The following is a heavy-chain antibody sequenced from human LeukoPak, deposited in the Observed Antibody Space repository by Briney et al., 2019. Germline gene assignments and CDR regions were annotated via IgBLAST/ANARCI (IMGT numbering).Heavy chain of an antibody. V-gene: IGHV3-66*02. J-gene: IGHJ4*02. CDR1: GFTVSSNY. CDR2: IYSGGST. Sequence: GGSLRLSCAASGFTVSSNYMSWVRQAPGKGLEWVSVIYSGGSTYYADSVKGRFTISKDNSKNTLYLQMNSLRAEDTAVYYCARDGDGYNPPYFDYWGQGTLVTVSS. CDR3: ARDGDGYNPPYFDY. D-gene: IGHD5-24*01.